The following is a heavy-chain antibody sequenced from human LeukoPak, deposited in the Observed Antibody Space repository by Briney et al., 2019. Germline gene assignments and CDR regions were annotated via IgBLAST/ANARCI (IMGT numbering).Heavy chain of an antibody. J-gene: IGHJ5*02. CDR3: ARISGDFGDLGDP. CDR2: INTKTGNP. Sequence: ASVKVSCKASGYTFTKFAMNWVRQAPGQGLEWLGWINTKTGNPTYAQGFTGRFVFSLDTSVSTAYLQISSLKAEDTGVYYCARISGDFGDLGDPWGQGTLVTVSS. V-gene: IGHV7-4-1*02. CDR1: GYTFTKFA. D-gene: IGHD3-10*01.